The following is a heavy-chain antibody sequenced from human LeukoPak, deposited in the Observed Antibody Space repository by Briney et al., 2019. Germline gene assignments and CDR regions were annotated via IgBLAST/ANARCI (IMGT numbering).Heavy chain of an antibody. Sequence: GASVKVSCKASGYTFISYGISWVRQAPGLGLEWMGRVRPYNGNTDYAQKFQDRVTMTTDTSTSTAYMELRSLRSDDTAVYYCARFFAYYYDSSGYYPDPWGQGTLVTVSS. CDR2: VRPYNGNT. J-gene: IGHJ5*02. D-gene: IGHD3-22*01. CDR3: ARFFAYYYDSSGYYPDP. V-gene: IGHV1-18*01. CDR1: GYTFISYG.